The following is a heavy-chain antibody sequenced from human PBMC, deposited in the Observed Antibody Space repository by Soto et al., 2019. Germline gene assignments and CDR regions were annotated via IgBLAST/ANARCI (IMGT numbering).Heavy chain of an antibody. J-gene: IGHJ4*02. CDR1: GFSLSTSGVG. CDR2: IYWDDNK. V-gene: IGHV2-5*02. Sequence: QITLKESGPTLVKPTQTLTLTCTFSGFSLSTSGVGVGWIRQPPGKALEWLALIYWDDNKRYSPSLKIRLTSSKDTPQDLVVLTTANMDPADTSTYYSAHRPHGDDPLDYWVQGTLVTVSS. CDR3: AHRPHGDDPLDY. D-gene: IGHD4-17*01.